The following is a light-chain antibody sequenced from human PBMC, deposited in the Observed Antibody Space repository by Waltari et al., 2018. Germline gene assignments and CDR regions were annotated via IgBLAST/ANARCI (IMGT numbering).Light chain of an antibody. Sequence: EMVLTQSPVTLSLSPGERAILSCRARQSISSSYFTWFQQKPGQAPRLLIYGASTRATGIPDRFSGAGSGTNFTLTISRLEPEDFAVYYCQQYGRSPLTFGGGTKVEIK. CDR2: GAS. CDR1: QSISSSY. CDR3: QQYGRSPLT. J-gene: IGKJ4*01. V-gene: IGKV3-20*01.